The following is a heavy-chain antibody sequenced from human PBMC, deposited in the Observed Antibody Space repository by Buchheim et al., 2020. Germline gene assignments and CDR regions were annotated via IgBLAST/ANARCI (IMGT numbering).Heavy chain of an antibody. J-gene: IGHJ4*02. Sequence: EVQLLESGGGLIQPGGSLRLSCAASGFIFNDFAINWVRQAPGKGLEWVSTITGDGRNTYYADSVKGRFTISRDYPKNTVYLQMNNLRPEDTAIYSCAKDQPYNRGHPGWGQGTL. CDR2: ITGDGRNT. D-gene: IGHD1-14*01. V-gene: IGHV3-23*01. CDR3: AKDQPYNRGHPG. CDR1: GFIFNDFA.